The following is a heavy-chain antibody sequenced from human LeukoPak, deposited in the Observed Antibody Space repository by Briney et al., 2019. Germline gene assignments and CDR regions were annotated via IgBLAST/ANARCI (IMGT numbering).Heavy chain of an antibody. Sequence: PSETLSLTCAVYGGSFSGYYWGWIRQPPGKGLEWIGNNSPSLKSRVTISLDTSRNQFSLKLTSVTAADTAVYYCAKSNGYGLVDIWGQGTMVTVSS. D-gene: IGHD3-10*01. CDR3: AKSNGYGLVDI. J-gene: IGHJ3*02. CDR1: GGSFSGYY. V-gene: IGHV4-34*01.